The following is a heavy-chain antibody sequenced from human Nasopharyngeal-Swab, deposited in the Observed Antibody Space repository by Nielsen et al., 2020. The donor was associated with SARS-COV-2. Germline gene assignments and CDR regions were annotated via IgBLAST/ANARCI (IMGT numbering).Heavy chain of an antibody. CDR3: ARGVNPPPDY. J-gene: IGHJ4*02. Sequence: GASLKISCAASGFTVSSNYMTWVRQAPGKGLEWVSIIYSGGNTYHADSVKGRFTISRDNSKNTLFLQMNSLRADDTAVYYCARGVNPPPDYWGQGTLVIVSS. CDR2: IYSGGNT. V-gene: IGHV3-53*01. CDR1: GFTVSSNY. D-gene: IGHD1-14*01.